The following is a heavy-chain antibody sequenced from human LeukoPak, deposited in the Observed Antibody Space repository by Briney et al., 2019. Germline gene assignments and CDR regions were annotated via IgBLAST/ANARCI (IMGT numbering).Heavy chain of an antibody. CDR2: INWNGGST. CDR3: AKDRWKLRAGEIDY. D-gene: IGHD4-23*01. V-gene: IGHV3-20*04. CDR1: GFTFDDYG. J-gene: IGHJ4*02. Sequence: GGSLRLSCAASGFTFDDYGMSWVRQAPGKGLEWVSGINWNGGSTGYADSVKGRFTISRDNSKNTLNLQLNSLRAEDTAVYYCAKDRWKLRAGEIDYWGQGTLVTVSS.